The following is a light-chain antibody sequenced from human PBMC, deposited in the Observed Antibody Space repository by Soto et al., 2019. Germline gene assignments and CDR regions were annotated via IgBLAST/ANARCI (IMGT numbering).Light chain of an antibody. CDR1: SSDVGSYNL. CDR2: EVS. Sequence: QSVLTQPASVSASAGQSITISCTGTSSDVGSYNLVSWYQQHPGKAPKLMIYEVSKRPSGVSNRFSGSKSGNTASLTISGLQAEDEADYYCCSYAGSSTSPYVFGTGTKVTVL. J-gene: IGLJ1*01. CDR3: CSYAGSSTSPYV. V-gene: IGLV2-23*02.